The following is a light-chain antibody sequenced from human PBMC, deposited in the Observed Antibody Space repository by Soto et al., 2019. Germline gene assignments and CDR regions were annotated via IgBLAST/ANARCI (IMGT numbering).Light chain of an antibody. CDR3: QQYGDSPLYS. V-gene: IGKV3-20*01. Sequence: EIVLTQSPGTLSLSPGERATLSCRASQSVDSDFLAWYQQKSGQAPRLLIYNASRRAAGIPDRFSGSGSGTDFTLTISRREPEDFPVYFCQQYGDSPLYSFGQGTKVEIK. CDR2: NAS. CDR1: QSVDSDF. J-gene: IGKJ2*01.